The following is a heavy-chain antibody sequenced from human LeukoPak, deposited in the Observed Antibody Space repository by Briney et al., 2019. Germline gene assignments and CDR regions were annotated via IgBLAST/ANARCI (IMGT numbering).Heavy chain of an antibody. CDR1: GFTFSSYG. CDR2: RGGGT. V-gene: IGHV3-66*01. CDR3: ARVTYYYDLDY. Sequence: GGSLRLSCAASGFTFSSYGMSWVRQAPGKGLEWVAVRGGGTYYADSVKGRFTISRDNSKNTLYLQMNSLRAEDTAVYYCARVTYYYDLDYWGQGTLVTVSS. D-gene: IGHD3-22*01. J-gene: IGHJ4*02.